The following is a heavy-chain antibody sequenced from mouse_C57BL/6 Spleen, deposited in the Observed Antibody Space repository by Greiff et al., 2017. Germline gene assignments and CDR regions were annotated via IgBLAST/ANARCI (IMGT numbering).Heavy chain of an antibody. CDR2: IYPGSGST. CDR1: GYTFTSYW. D-gene: IGHD1-1*01. J-gene: IGHJ2*01. Sequence: VQLQQSGAELVKPGASVKMSCKASGYTFTSYWITWVKQRPGQGLEWIGDIYPGSGSTNYNEKFKSKATLTVDPSSSTAYMQLSSLTSEDSAVYYCARGTTALATRYFDYWGQGTTLTGSS. CDR3: ARGTTALATRYFDY. V-gene: IGHV1-55*01.